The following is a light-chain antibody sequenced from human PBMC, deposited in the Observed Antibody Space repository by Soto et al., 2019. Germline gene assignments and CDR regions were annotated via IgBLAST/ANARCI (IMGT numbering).Light chain of an antibody. J-gene: IGLJ2*01. CDR2: YTN. CDR3: AAWDDSLNGVV. Sequence: QSVLTQPPSASGTPGQRVTISCSGSSSNIGSNTVNWYQQLPGTAPKLLVYYTNQRPSGVPDRISGSKSGTSASLAITGLQSEDEADYYCAAWDDSLNGVVFGGGTKLTVL. CDR1: SSNIGSNT. V-gene: IGLV1-44*01.